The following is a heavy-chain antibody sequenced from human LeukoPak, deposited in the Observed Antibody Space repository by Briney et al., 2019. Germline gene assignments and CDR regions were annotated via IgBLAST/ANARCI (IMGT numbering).Heavy chain of an antibody. CDR2: IDYSGGAT. Sequence: PGGSLRLSCAASGFSFNSYAMSWVRQAPGKGLEWVSGIDYSGGATNYADSVQGRFTVSRDNSKNTLYLQMNNLRAEDTAVYYCATTRVCGGVLLRPSCLYFEDWGQGALVTVSS. D-gene: IGHD3-10*01. V-gene: IGHV3-23*01. J-gene: IGHJ4*02. CDR3: ATTRVCGGVLLRPSCLYFED. CDR1: GFSFNSYA.